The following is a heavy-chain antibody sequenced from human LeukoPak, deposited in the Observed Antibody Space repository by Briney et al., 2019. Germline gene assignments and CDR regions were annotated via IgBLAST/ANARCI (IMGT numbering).Heavy chain of an antibody. J-gene: IGHJ4*02. CDR2: ISGSGGST. V-gene: IGHV3-23*01. Sequence: GGSLRLSCAASGFTFSSYAMSWVRQAPGKGLEWVSAISGSGGSTYYADSVKGRFTISRDNSRNTLYLQMNSLRAEDTAVYYCATDLISAMVTSTGPYYFDYWGQGTLVTVSS. D-gene: IGHD5-18*01. CDR3: ATDLISAMVTSTGPYYFDY. CDR1: GFTFSSYA.